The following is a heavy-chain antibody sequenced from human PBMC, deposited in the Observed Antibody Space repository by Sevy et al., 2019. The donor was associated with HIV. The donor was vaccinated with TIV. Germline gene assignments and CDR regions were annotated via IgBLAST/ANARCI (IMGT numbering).Heavy chain of an antibody. V-gene: IGHV1-18*01. J-gene: IGHJ4*02. CDR1: GYTFSNYG. D-gene: IGHD3-22*01. Sequence: ASVKVSCQASGYTFSNYGVTWERQAPGRGLEWMGWISGYNGNTKYAQKFQDRVIMTTDTATSTAYMELRSLRSDDTAVYYCVRDESFSLIVVDPDYWGQGTLVTVSS. CDR2: ISGYNGNT. CDR3: VRDESFSLIVVDPDY.